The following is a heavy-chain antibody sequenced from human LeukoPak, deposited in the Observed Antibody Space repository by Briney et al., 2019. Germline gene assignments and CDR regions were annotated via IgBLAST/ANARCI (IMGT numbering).Heavy chain of an antibody. D-gene: IGHD3-3*01. J-gene: IGHJ5*02. CDR1: GFTFSDYY. CDR3: ARGYDFWSGYLDWFDP. V-gene: IGHV3-11*04. CDR2: ISSSGSTI. Sequence: GGSLRLSCAASGFTFSDYYVSWIRQAPGKGLEWVSYISSSGSTIYYADSVKGRFTISRDNAKNSLYLQMNSLRAEDTAVYYCARGYDFWSGYLDWFDPWGQGTLVTVSS.